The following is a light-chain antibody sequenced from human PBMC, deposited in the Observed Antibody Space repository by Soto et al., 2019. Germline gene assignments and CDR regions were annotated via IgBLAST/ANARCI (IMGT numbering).Light chain of an antibody. CDR2: EVS. V-gene: IGLV2-14*01. J-gene: IGLJ2*01. Sequence: QSVLTQPASVSGSPGQSITISCTGTSSDVGGYNYVSWYQQHPGKAPKLMIYEVSDRPSGVSNRFSGSKSGNTASLTISGLQADDEADYYCSSYTSSSPVVFGGGTKVTVL. CDR3: SSYTSSSPVV. CDR1: SSDVGGYNY.